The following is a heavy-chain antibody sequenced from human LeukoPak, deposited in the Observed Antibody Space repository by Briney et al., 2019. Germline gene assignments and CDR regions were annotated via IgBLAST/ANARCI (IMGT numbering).Heavy chain of an antibody. CDR3: AKGRGADCSGDCFSRISDH. Sequence: GGSLRLSCAASEFTFSNYAMSWVRQAPGKGLEWVSAISGSGDTTDYADSVRGRFTISRDNSKNMVFLQMDSLRAEDAAVYYCAKGRGADCSGDCFSRISDHWGQGTLVTVSS. CDR1: EFTFSNYA. D-gene: IGHD2-21*02. V-gene: IGHV3-23*01. CDR2: ISGSGDTT. J-gene: IGHJ4*02.